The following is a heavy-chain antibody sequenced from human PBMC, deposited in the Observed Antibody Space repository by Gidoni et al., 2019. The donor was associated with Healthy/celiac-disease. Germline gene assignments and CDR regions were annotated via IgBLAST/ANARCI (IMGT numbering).Heavy chain of an antibody. CDR3: AKGTIGYFDWLLSDEYYYYGMDV. J-gene: IGHJ6*02. D-gene: IGHD3-9*01. CDR2: ISWDGGRT. V-gene: IGHV3-43D*03. Sequence: EVQLVESGGVVVQPGGSLRLSCAASGFTFDAYAMHWVRQAPGKGLEWVSLISWDGGRTYYADSVKGRFTISRDNSKNSLYLQMNSLRAEDTALYYCAKGTIGYFDWLLSDEYYYYGMDVWGQGTTVTVSS. CDR1: GFTFDAYA.